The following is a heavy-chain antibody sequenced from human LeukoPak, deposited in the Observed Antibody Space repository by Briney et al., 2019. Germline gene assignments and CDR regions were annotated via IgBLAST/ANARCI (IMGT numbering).Heavy chain of an antibody. V-gene: IGHV2-5*01. CDR3: ARTYRSGDCGPATDY. CDR2: IYWNDDK. CDR1: GFSLSTSGVG. Sequence: SGPTLVKPTQTLTLTCTFSGFSLSTSGVGVGWIRQPPGKALEWLALIYWNDDKRYSPSLKSRLTITKDTSRNQVVLTMTNMDPVDTATYYCARTYRSGDCGPATDYWGQGTLVTVSS. D-gene: IGHD2-21*02. J-gene: IGHJ4*02.